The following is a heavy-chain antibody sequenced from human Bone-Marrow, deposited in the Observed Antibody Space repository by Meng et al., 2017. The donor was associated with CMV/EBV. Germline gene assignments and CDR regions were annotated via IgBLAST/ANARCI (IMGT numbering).Heavy chain of an antibody. CDR1: GFTFSSYG. D-gene: IGHD2-2*01. J-gene: IGHJ5*02. V-gene: IGHV3-30*02. Sequence: GGSLRLSCAASGFTFSSYGMHWVRQAPGKGLEWVAFIRYDGSNKYYADSVKGRFTISRDNSKNTLYLQMNSLRAEDTAVYYCAKDLRGYCSSTSCYGGFDPWGQGTRVTGSS. CDR2: IRYDGSNK. CDR3: AKDLRGYCSSTSCYGGFDP.